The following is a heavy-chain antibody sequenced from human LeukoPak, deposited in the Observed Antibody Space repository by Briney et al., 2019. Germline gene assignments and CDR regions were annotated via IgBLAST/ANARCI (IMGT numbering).Heavy chain of an antibody. CDR1: GYSINGGFY. CDR2: IYQSGAT. CDR3: ARGAYSYVGYFDY. J-gene: IGHJ4*02. D-gene: IGHD5-18*01. Sequence: SETLSLTCSVSGYSINGGFYWGWIRQPPGKELEWIGVIYQSGATDSNPSLKSRLTLSVDTSKNQFSLKLTSVTAEDTAVYYCARGAYSYVGYFDYWGQGTLVTVSS. V-gene: IGHV4-38-2*02.